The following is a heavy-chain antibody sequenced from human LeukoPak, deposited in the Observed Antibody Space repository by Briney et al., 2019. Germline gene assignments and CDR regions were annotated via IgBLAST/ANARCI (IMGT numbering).Heavy chain of an antibody. CDR1: GYTFTDYY. D-gene: IGHD3-22*01. CDR2: IIPIFGTA. CDR3: ARVVYYDSSGLYGMDV. Sequence: GASVKVSCKASGYTFTDYYMHWVRQAPGQGLEWMGGIIPIFGTANYAQKFQGRVTITADESTSTAYMELSSLRSEDTAVYYCARVVYYDSSGLYGMDVWGQGTTVTVSS. V-gene: IGHV1-69*13. J-gene: IGHJ6*02.